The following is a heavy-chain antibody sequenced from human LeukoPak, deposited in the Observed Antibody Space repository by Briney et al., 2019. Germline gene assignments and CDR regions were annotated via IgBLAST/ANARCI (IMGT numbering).Heavy chain of an antibody. CDR1: GFTFSDYY. J-gene: IGHJ5*02. V-gene: IGHV3-11*06. Sequence: GGSLRLSCAASGFTFSDYYMSWIRQAPGKGLEWVSYISSGSTYTNYADSVKGRFTISRDNAKNSLYLQMNSLRAEDTAVYYCARVSSSSTNGFDPWGQGTLVTVSS. CDR3: ARVSSSSTNGFDP. CDR2: ISSGSTYT. D-gene: IGHD6-19*01.